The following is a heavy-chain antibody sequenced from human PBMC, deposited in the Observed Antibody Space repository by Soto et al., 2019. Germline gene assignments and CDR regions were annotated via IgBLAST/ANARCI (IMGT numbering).Heavy chain of an antibody. CDR2: ISYVGST. V-gene: IGHV4-59*08. CDR3: ARQSTGWDYLDQ. J-gene: IGHJ4*02. Sequence: QVQLQESGPELLKPSETLSRTCTVSGGPMNNFYWTWMRLPPGRGLEWIGQISYVGSTNYNPSLKSRVTMSVDMSKNQFSLKLGSVTAADTGVYYCARQSTGWDYLDQWGQGTLVTVSS. CDR1: GGPMNNFY. D-gene: IGHD1-26*01.